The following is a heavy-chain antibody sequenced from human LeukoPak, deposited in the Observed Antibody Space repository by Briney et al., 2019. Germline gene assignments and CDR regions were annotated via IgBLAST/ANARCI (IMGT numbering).Heavy chain of an antibody. J-gene: IGHJ4*02. V-gene: IGHV4-61*05. CDR2: IYYSGST. Sequence: PSETLSLTCTVSGGSISSSSYYWGWIRQPPGKGLEWIGYIYYSGSTNYNPSLKSRVTISVDTSKNQFSLKLSSVTAADTAVYYCARHDRRGYSYGSDYWGQGTLVTVSS. D-gene: IGHD5-18*01. CDR3: ARHDRRGYSYGSDY. CDR1: GGSISSSSYY.